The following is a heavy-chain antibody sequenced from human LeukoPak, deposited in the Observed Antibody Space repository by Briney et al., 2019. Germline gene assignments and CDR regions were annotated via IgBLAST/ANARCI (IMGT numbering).Heavy chain of an antibody. J-gene: IGHJ4*02. CDR1: GFTVSSNY. CDR2: ISWNSGSI. V-gene: IGHV3-9*03. CDR3: AKGSYGSGSYYLDY. Sequence: PGGSLRLSCAASGFTVSSNYMSWVRQAPGKGLEWVSGISWNSGSIGYADSVKGRFTISRDNAKNSLYLQMNSLRAEDMALYYCAKGSYGSGSYYLDYWGQGTLVTVSS. D-gene: IGHD3-10*01.